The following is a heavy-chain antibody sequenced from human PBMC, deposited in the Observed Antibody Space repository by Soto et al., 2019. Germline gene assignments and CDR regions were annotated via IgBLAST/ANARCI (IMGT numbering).Heavy chain of an antibody. V-gene: IGHV1-69*08. D-gene: IGHD6-6*01. Sequence: QVQLVQSGAEVKKPGSSVKVSCKASGGTFSSYTISWVRQAPGQGLEWMGRIIPILGIANYAQKFQGRVTITADKSTSTAYMERSSLRSEDTAVYYCAREEYSSYGGYFDYWGQGTLVTVSS. J-gene: IGHJ4*02. CDR1: GGTFSSYT. CDR2: IIPILGIA. CDR3: AREEYSSYGGYFDY.